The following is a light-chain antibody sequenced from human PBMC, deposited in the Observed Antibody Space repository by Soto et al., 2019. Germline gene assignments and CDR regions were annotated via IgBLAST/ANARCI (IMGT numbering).Light chain of an antibody. CDR3: QQYGSART. CDR1: QSVSSSY. J-gene: IGKJ1*01. V-gene: IGKV3-20*01. CDR2: GAS. Sequence: EIVLTQSPGTLSLSPGERATLSCRASQSVSSSYLAWYQQKPGQAPRLLIYGASSRATGIPDRFSGRGSGTDCTLTSSRLEPEDFAVYYCQQYGSARTFGQGTKVESK.